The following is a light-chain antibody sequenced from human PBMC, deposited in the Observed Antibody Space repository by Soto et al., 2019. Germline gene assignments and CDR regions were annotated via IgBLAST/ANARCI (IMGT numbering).Light chain of an antibody. CDR3: QHNNGYSEA. Sequence: DIQMTQSPSTLSGSVGDRVTITCRASQTISSWLAWYQQKPGKAPKLLIYKASTLKSGVPSRFSGSGSGTESTPTISSLQPDDFATNYCQHNNGYSEAFAQGPKVELK. CDR1: QTISSW. J-gene: IGKJ1*01. CDR2: KAS. V-gene: IGKV1-5*03.